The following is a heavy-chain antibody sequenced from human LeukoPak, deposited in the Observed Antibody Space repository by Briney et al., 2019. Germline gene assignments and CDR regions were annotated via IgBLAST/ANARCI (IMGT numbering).Heavy chain of an antibody. J-gene: IGHJ4*02. CDR1: GFTFSSYS. V-gene: IGHV3-48*04. Sequence: PGGSLRLSCAASGFTFSSYSMNWVRQAPGKGLEWVSGISWNSGSIGYADSVKGRFTISRDNAKNPLYLQMNSLRAEDTAVYYCARGTLNYDILTGYYFDYWGQGTLVTVSS. CDR2: ISWNSGSI. D-gene: IGHD3-9*01. CDR3: ARGTLNYDILTGYYFDY.